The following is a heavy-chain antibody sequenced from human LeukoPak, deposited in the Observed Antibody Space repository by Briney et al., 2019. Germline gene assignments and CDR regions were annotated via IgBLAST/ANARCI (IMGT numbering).Heavy chain of an antibody. D-gene: IGHD2-2*01. J-gene: IGHJ4*02. Sequence: GGSLRLSCAASGFTFSSYGMHWVRQAPGKGLEWVAVIWYDGSNKYYADSVKGRFTISRDNSKNTLYLQMNSLRAEDTAVYYCAKDEDLNHQPMYYFDYWGQGTLVTVSS. CDR1: GFTFSSYG. CDR2: IWYDGSNK. CDR3: AKDEDLNHQPMYYFDY. V-gene: IGHV3-33*06.